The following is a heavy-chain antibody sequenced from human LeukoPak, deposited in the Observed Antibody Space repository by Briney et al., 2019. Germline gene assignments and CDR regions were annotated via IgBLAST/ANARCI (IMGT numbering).Heavy chain of an antibody. V-gene: IGHV3-7*01. CDR1: GFTLSSSW. Sequence: GGSLRLSCAASGFTLSSSWLSWVRPAPGEGGGRVANIKQEGSEKYYVHSVRGRFTISRDNAKNSLYLKMNRVRGEDTAVYYCARASDSLRGDGYNSYWGQGTLVTVSS. D-gene: IGHD5-24*01. CDR3: ARASDSLRGDGYNSY. CDR2: IKQEGSEK. J-gene: IGHJ4*02.